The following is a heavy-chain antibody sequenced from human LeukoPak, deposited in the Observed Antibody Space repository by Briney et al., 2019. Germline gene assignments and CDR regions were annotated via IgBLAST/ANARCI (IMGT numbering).Heavy chain of an antibody. V-gene: IGHV3-72*01. CDR2: TRNKANSYTT. Sequence: GGSLRLSCAASGFTFSDHYMDWVRQAPGKGLEWVGRTRNKANSYTTEYAASVKGRFTISRDDSKNSLYLQMNSLKTEDTAVYYCARDSTLWYFDLWGRGTLVTVSS. J-gene: IGHJ2*01. CDR3: ARDSTLWYFDL. D-gene: IGHD2/OR15-2a*01. CDR1: GFTFSDHY.